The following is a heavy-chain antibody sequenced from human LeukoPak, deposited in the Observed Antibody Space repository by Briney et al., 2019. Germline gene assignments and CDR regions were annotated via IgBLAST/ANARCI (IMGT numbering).Heavy chain of an antibody. CDR1: GGSISSYY. D-gene: IGHD3-9*01. V-gene: IGHV4-59*01. Sequence: SETLSLTCTVSGGSISSYYWSWIRQPPGKGLEWIGYINYSGSTNYNPSLKSRVTISVDTSKSQFSLKLSSVTAADTAVYYCARGDILTGYSFYYWGQGTLVAVSS. CDR3: ARGDILTGYSFYY. J-gene: IGHJ4*02. CDR2: INYSGST.